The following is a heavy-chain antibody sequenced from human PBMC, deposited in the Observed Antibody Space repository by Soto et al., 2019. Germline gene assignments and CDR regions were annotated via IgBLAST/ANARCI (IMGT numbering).Heavy chain of an antibody. Sequence: GGSLRLSCAASGFTFSSYGMHWVRQAPGKGLEWVAVIWYDGSNKYYADSVKGRFTISRDNSKNTLYLQMNSLRAEDTVVCYCARMHRSSQDSYYYYYGMDVWGQGTTVTVSS. CDR1: GFTFSSYG. CDR2: IWYDGSNK. V-gene: IGHV3-33*01. CDR3: ARMHRSSQDSYYYYYGMDV. D-gene: IGHD2-15*01. J-gene: IGHJ6*02.